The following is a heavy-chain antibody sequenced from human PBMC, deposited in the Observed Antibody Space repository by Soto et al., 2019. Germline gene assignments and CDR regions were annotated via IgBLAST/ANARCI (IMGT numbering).Heavy chain of an antibody. J-gene: IGHJ4*02. CDR2: INAGNGNT. V-gene: IGHV1-3*01. CDR1: GYTFTSYP. Sequence: GASVKVSCKASGYTFTSYPMHWGRQAPGQRLEWMGWINAGNGNTKYSQKFQARVTITRDTSASTAYMELSSLRSEDTAVYYCARAVAVPADFDYWGQGTLVTVS. D-gene: IGHD6-19*01. CDR3: ARAVAVPADFDY.